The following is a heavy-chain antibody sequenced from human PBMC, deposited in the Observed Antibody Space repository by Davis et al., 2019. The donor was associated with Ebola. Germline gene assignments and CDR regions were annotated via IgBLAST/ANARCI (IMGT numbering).Heavy chain of an antibody. D-gene: IGHD6-13*01. V-gene: IGHV3-13*01. CDR3: AKQYSSWYGGGMDV. J-gene: IGHJ6*02. Sequence: GESLRLSCEASGFTFSNYDMHWVRQVTGKGLEWVSAIGTAGDTYYPGSVKGRFTISRENAKNSLYLQMNSLRAGDTAVYHCAKQYSSWYGGGMDVWGQGTTVTVSS. CDR2: IGTAGDT. CDR1: GFTFSNYD.